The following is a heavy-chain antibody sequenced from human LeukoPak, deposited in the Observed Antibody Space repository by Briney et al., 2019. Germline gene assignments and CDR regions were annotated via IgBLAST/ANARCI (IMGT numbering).Heavy chain of an antibody. Sequence: GGSLRLSCAASGFTFSSYAMHWVRQAPGKGLEYVSAISSNGGSTYYANSVKGRFTISRDNSKNTLYLQMGSLRAADTAVYYCARIYGSGSYPYYYYYMDVWGKGTTVTVSS. V-gene: IGHV3-64*01. CDR1: GFTFSSYA. CDR3: ARIYGSGSYPYYYYYMDV. D-gene: IGHD3-10*01. J-gene: IGHJ6*03. CDR2: ISSNGGST.